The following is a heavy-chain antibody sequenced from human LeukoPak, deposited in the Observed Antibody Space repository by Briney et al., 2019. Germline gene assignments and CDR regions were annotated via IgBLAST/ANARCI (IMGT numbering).Heavy chain of an antibody. D-gene: IGHD3-16*01. Sequence: GGSLRLSCAASGFTFSSFGMHWVRQAPGRGLVWVAVIWYDGSNKYYADSVKGRFPISRDKSKNTLYLQMNRLRAEDRAVYYCARDGGSGFDYWGQGTLVTVSS. CDR3: ARDGGSGFDY. CDR1: GFTFSSFG. J-gene: IGHJ4*02. CDR2: IWYDGSNK. V-gene: IGHV3-33*08.